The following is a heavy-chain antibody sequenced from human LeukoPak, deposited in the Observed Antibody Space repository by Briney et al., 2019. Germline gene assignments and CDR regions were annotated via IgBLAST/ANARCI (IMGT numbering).Heavy chain of an antibody. CDR3: ARDRDIGTYYYYYGMDV. V-gene: IGHV4-59*01. J-gene: IGHJ6*02. CDR1: DDSISSYY. Sequence: PSETLSLTCTVSDDSISSYYWSWIRQPPGKGLEWIGYIYHSGSTNYNPSLKTRVTILVDTSKNQFSLKLSSVTAADTAVYYCARDRDIGTYYYYYGMDVWGQGTTVTVSS. D-gene: IGHD2-15*01. CDR2: IYHSGST.